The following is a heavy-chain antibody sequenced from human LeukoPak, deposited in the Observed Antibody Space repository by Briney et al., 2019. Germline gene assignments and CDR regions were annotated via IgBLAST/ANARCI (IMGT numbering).Heavy chain of an antibody. D-gene: IGHD2-2*01. CDR2: IYYSGST. CDR3: ARGEVPAAFYFDY. Sequence: SETLSLTCTVSGGSISSYYWSWIRQPPGKGLEWIGYIYYSGSTNYNTSPKSRVTISVDTSKNQFSLKLSSVTAADTAVYYCARGEVPAAFYFDYWGQGTLVTVSS. V-gene: IGHV4-59*01. CDR1: GGSISSYY. J-gene: IGHJ4*02.